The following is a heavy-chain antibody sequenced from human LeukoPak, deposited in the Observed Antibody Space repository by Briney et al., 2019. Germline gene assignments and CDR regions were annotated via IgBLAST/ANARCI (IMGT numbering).Heavy chain of an antibody. J-gene: IGHJ4*02. D-gene: IGHD3-10*01. CDR2: ISSSSSYI. CDR1: GFTFSSYS. Sequence: PGGSLRLSCAASGFTFSSYSMNWVRQAPGKGLEWVSSISSSSSYIYQADSVKGRFTMSRDNAKNSLYLQMNSLRAEDTAVYYCARAIHRGPLEADNAAFDYWGQGTLVTVSS. V-gene: IGHV3-21*01. CDR3: ARAIHRGPLEADNAAFDY.